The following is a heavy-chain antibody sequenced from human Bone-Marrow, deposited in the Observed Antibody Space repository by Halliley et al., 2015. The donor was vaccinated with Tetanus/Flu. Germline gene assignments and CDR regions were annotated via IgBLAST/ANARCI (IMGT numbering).Heavy chain of an antibody. CDR3: ARDSRTKLDQAVVVVDLEH. J-gene: IGHJ1*01. Sequence: TNGATVFYADSVKGRFTISRDNAKNSLYLHMNSLRDEDSAVYYCARDSRTKLDQAVVVVDLEHWGRGTLVTVSS. CDR2: TNGATV. V-gene: IGHV3-48*02. D-gene: IGHD3-22*01.